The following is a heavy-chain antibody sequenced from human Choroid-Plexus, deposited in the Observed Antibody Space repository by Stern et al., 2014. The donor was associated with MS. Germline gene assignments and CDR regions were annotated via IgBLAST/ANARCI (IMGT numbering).Heavy chain of an antibody. Sequence: VQLVQSGGGVVQPGRPLRLSCVASGFTLGSCAMPWVRQAPGKGLEWVAGVAYDGSNKYDADSVKGRFTISRDNSQNTLYMQMSSLRPEDTAVYYCAKDRQYLTYFFDHWGQGSLVTVSS. J-gene: IGHJ5*02. CDR1: GFTLGSCA. CDR3: AKDRQYLTYFFDH. D-gene: IGHD2/OR15-2a*01. V-gene: IGHV3-30*18. CDR2: VAYDGSNK.